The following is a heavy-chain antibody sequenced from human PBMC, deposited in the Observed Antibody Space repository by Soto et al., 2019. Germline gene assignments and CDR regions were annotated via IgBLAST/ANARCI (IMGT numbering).Heavy chain of an antibody. D-gene: IGHD3-9*01. Sequence: QVQLQQWGAGLLKPSETLSLTCAVYGGSFSGYYWSWIRQPPGKGLEWIGEINHSGSTNYNPSLKSRVTISVDTSKNQFSLKLSSVTAADTAVYYCARLKVRYFDWLSPGYYYYGMDVWGQGTTVTVSS. CDR1: GGSFSGYY. J-gene: IGHJ6*02. CDR3: ARLKVRYFDWLSPGYYYYGMDV. V-gene: IGHV4-34*01. CDR2: INHSGST.